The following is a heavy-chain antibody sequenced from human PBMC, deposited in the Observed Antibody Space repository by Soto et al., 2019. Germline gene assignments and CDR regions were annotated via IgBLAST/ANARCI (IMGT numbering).Heavy chain of an antibody. J-gene: IGHJ4*02. Sequence: SETLSLTCAVYGGSFSGYYWSWIRQPPGKGLEWIGEINHSGSTNYNPSLKSRVTISVDTYKNQFSLKLSSVTAADTAVYYCARGGRYCSGGSCYHIQTTDTAMVTPDFDYWGQGTLVTVSS. CDR3: ARGGRYCSGGSCYHIQTTDTAMVTPDFDY. V-gene: IGHV4-34*01. CDR2: INHSGST. D-gene: IGHD2-15*01. CDR1: GGSFSGYY.